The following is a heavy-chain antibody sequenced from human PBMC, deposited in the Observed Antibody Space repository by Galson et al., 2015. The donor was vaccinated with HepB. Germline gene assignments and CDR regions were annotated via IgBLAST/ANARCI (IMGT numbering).Heavy chain of an antibody. CDR1: GFTFSSYW. CDR2: IKQDGSEK. D-gene: IGHD4-11*01. V-gene: IGHV3-7*03. CDR3: ARDYRLFDY. Sequence: SLRLSCAASGFTFSSYWMSWVRQAPGKGLEWVANIKQDGSEKNYVDSVKGRFTISRDNTKNSLYLQMNSLKAEDTAVYYCARDYRLFDYWGQGTLVTVSS. J-gene: IGHJ4*02.